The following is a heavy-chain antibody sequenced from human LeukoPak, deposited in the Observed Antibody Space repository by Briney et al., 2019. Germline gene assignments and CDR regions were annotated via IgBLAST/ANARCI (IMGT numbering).Heavy chain of an antibody. V-gene: IGHV4-34*01. D-gene: IGHD1-14*01. CDR1: GGSFSGYY. Sequence: SETLSLTCAVYGGSFSGYYWSCIRHPPGKWLEWIGEINHSGSTNYNPSLKSRVTISVDTSKNQFSLKLSSVTAADTAVYYCAREPGNTGHFDYWGQGTLVTVSS. J-gene: IGHJ4*02. CDR2: INHSGST. CDR3: AREPGNTGHFDY.